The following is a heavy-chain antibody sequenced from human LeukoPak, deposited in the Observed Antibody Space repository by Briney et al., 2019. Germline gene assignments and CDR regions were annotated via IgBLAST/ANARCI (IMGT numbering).Heavy chain of an antibody. V-gene: IGHV3-33*01. Sequence: GGSLRLSCAASEFTFSSYGMHWVRQAPGKGLEWVAVIWYDGSNKYYADSVKGRFTISRDNSKNTLYLQMNSLRAEDTAVYYCARVMTGTTDWYYGTLDYWGQGTLVTVSS. J-gene: IGHJ4*02. CDR3: ARVMTGTTDWYYGTLDY. CDR1: EFTFSSYG. CDR2: IWYDGSNK. D-gene: IGHD1-7*01.